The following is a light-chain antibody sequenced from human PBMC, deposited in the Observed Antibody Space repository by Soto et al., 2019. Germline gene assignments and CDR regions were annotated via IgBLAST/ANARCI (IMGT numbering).Light chain of an antibody. CDR3: QQRSDWPSIT. V-gene: IGKV3-11*01. Sequence: EVVVTRYPATLSVSPVERGTLSCSAIQSASLSLAWYQQKPGQAPRLLIYDASKRASGFPARFSGSGSGTDFTLTISSLEPEDFAVYYCQQRSDWPSITFGQGTRLEIK. CDR2: DAS. CDR1: QSASLS. J-gene: IGKJ5*01.